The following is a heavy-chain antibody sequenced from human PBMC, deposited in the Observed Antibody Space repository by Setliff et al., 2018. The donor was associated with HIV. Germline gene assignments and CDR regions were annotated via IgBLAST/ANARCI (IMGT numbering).Heavy chain of an antibody. CDR3: ARVSTDYVWGSFLSSGPYYFDF. Sequence: PSETLSLTCSVSGGSINRGNYYWTWIRQSAGKGLEWIGHIHITGNTDYNPSFKSRVTISLDTARNQFSLELTSVTAADTAAYFCARVSTDYVWGSFLSSGPYYFDFWGQGALVTVSS. J-gene: IGHJ4*02. V-gene: IGHV4-61*09. CDR2: IHITGNT. CDR1: GGSINRGNYY. D-gene: IGHD3-16*01.